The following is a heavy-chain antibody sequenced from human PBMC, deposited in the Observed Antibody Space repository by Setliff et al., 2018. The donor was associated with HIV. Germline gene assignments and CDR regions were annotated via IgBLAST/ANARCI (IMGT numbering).Heavy chain of an antibody. D-gene: IGHD3-22*01. CDR3: ARDYYDSSGYLAFDY. CDR2: IYHSGST. J-gene: IGHJ4*02. V-gene: IGHV4-38-2*02. Sequence: SETLSLTCAVSGYSISSGYYWGWIRQPPGKGLEWIGSIYHSGSTYYNPSLKSRVTISVDTSKNQFSLKLSSVTAADTAVYYCARDYYDSSGYLAFDYWGQGTQVTVSS. CDR1: GYSISSGYY.